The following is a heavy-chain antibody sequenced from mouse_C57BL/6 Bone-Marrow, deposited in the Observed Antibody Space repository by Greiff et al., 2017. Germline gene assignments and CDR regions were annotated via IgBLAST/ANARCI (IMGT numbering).Heavy chain of an antibody. CDR2: IDPEGGDT. J-gene: IGHJ2*01. CDR1: GFNIKDYY. Sequence: VQLQQSGAELVRPGASVKLSCTASGFNIKDYYMHWVKQRPEQGLEWIGRIDPEGGDTETASKFQGKATMTADTYSNTAYLQLSSLTSEDTAVYYCATRGYYSSLPDYFDYWGQGTTLTVSS. CDR3: ATRGYYSSLPDYFDY. D-gene: IGHD2-5*01. V-gene: IGHV14-1*01.